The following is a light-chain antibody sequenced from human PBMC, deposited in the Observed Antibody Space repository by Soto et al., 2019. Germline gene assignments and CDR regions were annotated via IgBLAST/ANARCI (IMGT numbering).Light chain of an antibody. CDR2: DAS. J-gene: IGKJ4*01. Sequence: EIVLTQSPATLSLSPGERATLSCRASQSVSSSLAWYQQKPGQAPRLLVYDASNRATGIPARFSGSGSGTDFTLTISSLESEDFAVYYCQQRSCWPRTSGGGTKV. CDR1: QSVSSS. CDR3: QQRSCWPRT. V-gene: IGKV3-11*01.